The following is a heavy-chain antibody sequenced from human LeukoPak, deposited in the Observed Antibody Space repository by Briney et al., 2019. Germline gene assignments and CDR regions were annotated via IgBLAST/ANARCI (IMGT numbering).Heavy chain of an antibody. CDR1: GFTFSSYA. CDR3: ARGRYCRSTSCYRTFYYYYMDV. J-gene: IGHJ6*03. Sequence: GGSLRLSCAASGFTFSSYAMHWVRQAPGKGLEWVAVISYGGSNKYYADSVKGRFTISRDNSKNTLYLQMNSLRAEDTAVYYCARGRYCRSTSCYRTFYYYYMDVWGKGTTVTVSS. CDR2: ISYGGSNK. D-gene: IGHD2-2*01. V-gene: IGHV3-30*01.